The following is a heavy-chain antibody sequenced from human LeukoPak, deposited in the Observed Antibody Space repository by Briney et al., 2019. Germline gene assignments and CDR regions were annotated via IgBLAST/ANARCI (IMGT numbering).Heavy chain of an antibody. J-gene: IGHJ4*02. V-gene: IGHV1-8*03. CDR3: AKGNPGYSSSWYYFDY. CDR1: GYTFTSYD. D-gene: IGHD6-13*01. Sequence: ASVKVSCKASGYTFTSYDINWVRQANGQGLEWMGWMNPNSSNTGYAQKFQGRVTITRNTSISTAYMELNSLRAEDTALYYCAKGNPGYSSSWYYFDYWGQGTLVTVSS. CDR2: MNPNSSNT.